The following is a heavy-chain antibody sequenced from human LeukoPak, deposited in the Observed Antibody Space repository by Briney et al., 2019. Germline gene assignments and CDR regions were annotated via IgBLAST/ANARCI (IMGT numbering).Heavy chain of an antibody. CDR3: ARVVASGSGTYDFDY. V-gene: IGHV3-21*01. CDR2: ISDSITYI. J-gene: IGHJ4*02. CDR1: GFTFSYYS. Sequence: GGSLRLSCAASGFTFSYYSMNCVRQAPGKGLEWVSSISDSITYIFYADSVKGRFTISRDDAKNSLSLEMNSLRVEDTAVYYCARVVASGSGTYDFDYWGQGTLVTVSS. D-gene: IGHD3-10*01.